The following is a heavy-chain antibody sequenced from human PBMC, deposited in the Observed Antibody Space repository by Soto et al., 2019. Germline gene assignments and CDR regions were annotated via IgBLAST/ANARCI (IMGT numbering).Heavy chain of an antibody. V-gene: IGHV4-30-2*01. CDR2: INHLETT. Sequence: SETLSLTCTVSGASITYVAYSWSWIRQTPGKGLEWIGYINHLETTFYNPSFGSRLTLSIDRTKNQFSVNLKSMSAADRAVYFCARGGAFDSFDXWGQGILVTVSX. D-gene: IGHD3-10*01. CDR1: GASITYVAYS. CDR3: ARGGAFDSFDX. J-gene: IGHJ4*02.